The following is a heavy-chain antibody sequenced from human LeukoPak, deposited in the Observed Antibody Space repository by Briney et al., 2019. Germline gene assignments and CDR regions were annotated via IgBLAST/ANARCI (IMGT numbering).Heavy chain of an antibody. CDR2: ISGSGGST. CDR3: AKVPQTKVRGENPFFDY. D-gene: IGHD3-10*01. J-gene: IGHJ4*02. V-gene: IGHV3-23*01. CDR1: GFTFSSYA. Sequence: GGSLRLSWAASGFTFSSYAMSWVRQAPGKGLEWVSAISGSGGSTYYADSVKGRFTISRDNSKNTLYLQMNSLRAEDTAVYYCAKVPQTKVRGENPFFDYWGKGPLVTVSS.